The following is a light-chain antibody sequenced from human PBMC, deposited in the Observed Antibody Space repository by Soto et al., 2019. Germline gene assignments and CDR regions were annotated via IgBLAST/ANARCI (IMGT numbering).Light chain of an antibody. J-gene: IGLJ2*01. V-gene: IGLV2-14*01. CDR2: DVS. CDR3: SSYTSSSTLDVV. CDR1: SSDVGGYNY. Sequence: QSVLTQPASVSGSPGQSITISCTGTSSDVGGYNYVSWYQQHPGKAPKLMIYDVSNRPSGVSNRFSGSKSGNTASLTISWLQAEDEADYYCSSYTSSSTLDVVFGVGTKLTVL.